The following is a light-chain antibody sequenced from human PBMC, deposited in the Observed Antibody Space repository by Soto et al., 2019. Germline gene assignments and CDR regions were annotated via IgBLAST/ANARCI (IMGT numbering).Light chain of an antibody. CDR1: QTVLYNSNNKNF. V-gene: IGKV4-1*01. CDR2: WAS. J-gene: IGKJ3*01. CDR3: QQYYNTPSFT. Sequence: DIVLTQSPDSLAVSLGERATINCKSSQTVLYNSNNKNFLAWYQQKPGQPPRLLIYWASTRESGVPDRFSGSGPGTDFTLTISSLQAEDVEVYYCQQYYNTPSFTFGPGTKVDIK.